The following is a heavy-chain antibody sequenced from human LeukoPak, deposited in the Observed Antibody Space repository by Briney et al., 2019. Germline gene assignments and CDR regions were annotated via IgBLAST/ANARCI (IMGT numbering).Heavy chain of an antibody. Sequence: ASVKVSCKASGYTFTSYSMNWVRQAPGQGLEYMGWINTNTGNPTYAQGFTGRFVFSLDTSVSTAYLQISSLKAEDTAVYYCARDVRGVWGPVPFDYWGQGTLVTVSS. V-gene: IGHV7-4-1*02. CDR3: ARDVRGVWGPVPFDY. CDR1: GYTFTSYS. CDR2: INTNTGNP. D-gene: IGHD3-10*02. J-gene: IGHJ4*02.